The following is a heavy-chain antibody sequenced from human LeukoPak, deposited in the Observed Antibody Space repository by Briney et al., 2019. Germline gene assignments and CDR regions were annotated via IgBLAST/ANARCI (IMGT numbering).Heavy chain of an antibody. V-gene: IGHV1-69*13. CDR2: IIPIFGTA. Sequence: ASVTVSFKASGGTFSSYAISWVRQAPGQGLEWMGGIIPIFGTANYSQKFQGRVTITADESTSTAYMELSSLRSEDTAVYYCARATRPARKEKYSSSWYGNWFDPWGQGTLVTVSS. J-gene: IGHJ5*02. D-gene: IGHD6-13*01. CDR1: GGTFSSYA. CDR3: ARATRPARKEKYSSSWYGNWFDP.